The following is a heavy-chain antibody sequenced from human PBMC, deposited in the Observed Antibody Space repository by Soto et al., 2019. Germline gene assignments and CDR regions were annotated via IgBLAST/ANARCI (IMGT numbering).Heavy chain of an antibody. CDR3: TREERFPRYWFDP. D-gene: IGHD3-10*01. CDR2: VNHSGEA. Sequence: QVELQQWGAGLLKPSETLSLTCGVYGGSFRNYYWIWVRQPPGKGLEWIGEVNHSGEATYNPSLQCRLTISLATSNNQFSLKMTSVTAADTDMYLCTREERFPRYWFDPWGQGTQVTVSS. J-gene: IGHJ5*02. V-gene: IGHV4-34*02. CDR1: GGSFRNYY.